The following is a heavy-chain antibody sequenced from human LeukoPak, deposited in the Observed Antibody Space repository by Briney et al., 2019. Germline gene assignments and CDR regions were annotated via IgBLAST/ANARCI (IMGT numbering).Heavy chain of an antibody. CDR2: IIPIFGTA. CDR1: GGTFSSYA. D-gene: IGHD3-16*02. CDR3: ARCEYDYVWGSYRYAPSDY. Sequence: SVKVSCKASGGTFSSYAISWVRQAPGQGLEWMGGIIPIFGTANYAQKFQGRVTITADESTSTAYMELSSLRSEDTAVYYYARCEYDYVWGSYRYAPSDYWGQGTLVTVSS. V-gene: IGHV1-69*01. J-gene: IGHJ4*02.